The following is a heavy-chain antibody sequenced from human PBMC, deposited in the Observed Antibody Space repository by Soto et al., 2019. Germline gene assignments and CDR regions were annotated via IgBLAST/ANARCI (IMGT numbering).Heavy chain of an antibody. CDR3: ARDFYGGYTYGPGDY. D-gene: IGHD5-18*01. CDR2: IHGDGGKI. Sequence: GGSLRLSCAASGFMFSAYWMSWVRQAPGKGPEWVANIHGDGGKIYYVDSVKGRFTISRDNAKRSLYLQMNSLRAEDTAVYYCARDFYGGYTYGPGDYWGQGALVTVSS. V-gene: IGHV3-7*01. CDR1: GFMFSAYW. J-gene: IGHJ4*02.